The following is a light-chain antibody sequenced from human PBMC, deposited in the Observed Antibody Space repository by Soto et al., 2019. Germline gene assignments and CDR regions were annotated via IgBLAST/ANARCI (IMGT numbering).Light chain of an antibody. Sequence: ILLTQSTGTLSLSLGESDTLSCRASQRISSSYLAWYQQKPGHAPSLLIYAASSRATVTPDRCSSRASRAYITPITSILPPDFVTVYCHQHYSISRTFGQGTKVDIK. CDR2: AAS. J-gene: IGKJ1*01. CDR1: QRISSSY. V-gene: IGKV3-20*01. CDR3: QHYSISRT.